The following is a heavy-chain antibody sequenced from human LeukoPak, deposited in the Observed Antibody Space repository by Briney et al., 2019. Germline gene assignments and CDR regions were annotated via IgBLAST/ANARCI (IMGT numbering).Heavy chain of an antibody. D-gene: IGHD3-10*01. Sequence: GGSLRLSCAASGFTFSSYAMSWVRQAPGKGLEWVSAISGSGGSTYYADSVKGRFTISRDNSKNTLYLQMNSLRAEDTAVYYCARDPNYYGSGTSFGYWGQGTLVTVSS. CDR3: ARDPNYYGSGTSFGY. CDR2: ISGSGGST. CDR1: GFTFSSYA. V-gene: IGHV3-23*01. J-gene: IGHJ4*02.